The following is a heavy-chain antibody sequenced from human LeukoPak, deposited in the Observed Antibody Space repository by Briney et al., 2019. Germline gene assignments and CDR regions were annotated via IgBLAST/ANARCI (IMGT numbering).Heavy chain of an antibody. D-gene: IGHD2-2*01. CDR1: GFTFSDYY. CDR3: ARDRCTSINCLYGMDV. J-gene: IGHJ6*02. Sequence: GGSLRLSCAASGFTFSDYYMSWIRQAPGKGLEWVSSISGGGGGGTYYADSVKGRFTTSRDSFKNTVYLQMNSLRAGDTAVYYCARDRCTSINCLYGMDVWGPGTTVTVSS. CDR2: ISGGGGGGT. V-gene: IGHV3-23*01.